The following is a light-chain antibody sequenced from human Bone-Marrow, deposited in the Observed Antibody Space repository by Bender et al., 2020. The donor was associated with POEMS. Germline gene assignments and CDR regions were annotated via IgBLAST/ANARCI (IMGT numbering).Light chain of an antibody. CDR3: QSADSIGTSEV. CDR2: KDS. CDR1: ALPKQY. J-gene: IGLJ3*02. V-gene: IGLV3-25*03. Sequence: YELTQPPSVSVSPGQTARITCSGDALPKQYAFWYQQKPGQAPLLVIYKDSKRVSGIPERFSGSSSGTTVTLTITGVLAEDEDDDYCQSADSIGTSEVFGGGTKLTVL.